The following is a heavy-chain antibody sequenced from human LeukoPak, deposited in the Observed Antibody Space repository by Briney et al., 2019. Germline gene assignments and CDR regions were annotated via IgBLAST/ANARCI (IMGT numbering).Heavy chain of an antibody. V-gene: IGHV1-2*04. CDR2: INPNSGGT. CDR3: AREARGGLGYFDY. Sequence: ASVKVSCKASGYTFTGYYMHWVRQAPGQGLEWMGWINPNSGGTNYAQKFQGWVTMTRDTSISTAYMELSRLRSDDTAVYYCAREARGGLGYFDYWGQGTLVTVSS. CDR1: GYTFTGYY. D-gene: IGHD3-10*01. J-gene: IGHJ4*02.